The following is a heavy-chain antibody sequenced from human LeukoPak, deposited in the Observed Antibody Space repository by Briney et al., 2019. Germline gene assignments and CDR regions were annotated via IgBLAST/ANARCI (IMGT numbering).Heavy chain of an antibody. D-gene: IGHD4-23*01. CDR2: FDPEDGET. CDR1: GYTLTELS. V-gene: IGHV1-24*01. Sequence: ASVKVSCKVSGYTLTELSMHWVRQAPGKGLEWMGGFDPEDGETIYAQEFQGRVTMTEDTSTDTAYMELSSLRSEDTAVYYCATVTLNLYYYYGMDVWGQGTTVTVSS. CDR3: ATVTLNLYYYYGMDV. J-gene: IGHJ6*02.